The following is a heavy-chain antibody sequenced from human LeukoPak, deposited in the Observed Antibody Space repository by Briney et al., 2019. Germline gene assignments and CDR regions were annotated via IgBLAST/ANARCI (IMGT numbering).Heavy chain of an antibody. D-gene: IGHD2/OR15-2a*01. CDR1: GGSMNNYN. CDR2: IFYSGST. J-gene: IGHJ4*02. Sequence: SETLSLTCTVSGGSMNNYNWTWIRQPPGKGLEWIAYIFYSGSTNYNPSLKSRVTISVDTSKNQFSLKLNSVTAADTAVYYCARLRGNYFPDYWGQGTLVTVSS. CDR3: ARLRGNYFPDY. V-gene: IGHV4-59*01.